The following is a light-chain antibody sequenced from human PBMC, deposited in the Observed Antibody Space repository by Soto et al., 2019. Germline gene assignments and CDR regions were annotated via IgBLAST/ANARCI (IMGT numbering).Light chain of an antibody. CDR2: DVS. Sequence: QSALTQPRSVSESPGQSVTISCTGTSSDVGGYNYVSWYQQHPGKAPKLVIYDVSKRLSGVPDRFSGSKSANTASLTISGLQAEDEADYYRCSYAGNSLWVFGGGTKLTVL. CDR1: SSDVGGYNY. J-gene: IGLJ3*02. V-gene: IGLV2-11*01. CDR3: CSYAGNSLWV.